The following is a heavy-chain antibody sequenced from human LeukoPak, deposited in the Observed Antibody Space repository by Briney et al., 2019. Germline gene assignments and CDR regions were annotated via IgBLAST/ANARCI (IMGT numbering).Heavy chain of an antibody. V-gene: IGHV3-30-3*01. D-gene: IGHD6-13*01. J-gene: IGHJ4*02. CDR3: ARGTADSSKTPFGALAFDY. Sequence: GGSLRLSCAASGFTFSSYAMHWVRQAPGKGLEWVAVISYDGSNKYYADSVKGRFTISRDNSKNTLYLQMNSLRAEDTAVYYCARGTADSSKTPFGALAFDYWGQGTLVTVSS. CDR2: ISYDGSNK. CDR1: GFTFSSYA.